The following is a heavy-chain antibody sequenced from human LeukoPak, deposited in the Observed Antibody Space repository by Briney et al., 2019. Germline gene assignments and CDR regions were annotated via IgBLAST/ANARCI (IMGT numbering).Heavy chain of an antibody. CDR1: GGTFSSYA. Sequence: SVKVSCKASGGTFSSYAISWVRQAPGQGLEWMGGIIPIFGTANYAQKFQGRVTITADESTSTAYMELSSLRSEDTAVYYCARDSDQFRGSNAFDIWGQGTIVTVSS. CDR3: ARDSDQFRGSNAFDI. V-gene: IGHV1-69*01. J-gene: IGHJ3*02. D-gene: IGHD1-26*01. CDR2: IIPIFGTA.